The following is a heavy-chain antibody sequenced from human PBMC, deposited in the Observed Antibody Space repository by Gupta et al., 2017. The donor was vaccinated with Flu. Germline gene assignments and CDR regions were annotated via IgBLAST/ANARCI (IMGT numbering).Heavy chain of an antibody. J-gene: IGHJ4*02. V-gene: IGHV4-34*01. CDR3: ARGLTYYDFWSGYDY. D-gene: IGHD3-3*01. Sequence: QPPGKGLEWIGEINHSGSTNYNPSLKSRVTISVDTSKNQFSLKLSSVTAADTAVYYCARGLTYYDFWSGYDYWGQGTLVTVSS. CDR2: INHSGST.